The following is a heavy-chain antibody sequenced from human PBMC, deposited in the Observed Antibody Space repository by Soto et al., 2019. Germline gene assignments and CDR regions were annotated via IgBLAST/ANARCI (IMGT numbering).Heavy chain of an antibody. CDR1: GYTFTGYY. CDR3: ARDWGGYCSSTSCYGNWFDP. Sequence: ASVKVSCQASGYTFTGYYMHWVRQAPGQGLEWMGWINPNSGGTNYAQKFQGRVTMTRDTSISTSYMKLRSLRSDDTAVYYCARDWGGYCSSTSCYGNWFDPWGQGTLVTVSS. CDR2: INPNSGGT. J-gene: IGHJ5*02. V-gene: IGHV1-2*02. D-gene: IGHD2-2*01.